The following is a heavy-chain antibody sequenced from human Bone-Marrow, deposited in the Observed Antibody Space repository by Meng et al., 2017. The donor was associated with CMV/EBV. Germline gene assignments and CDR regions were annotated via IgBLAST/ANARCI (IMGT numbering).Heavy chain of an antibody. CDR2: INYGGDT. D-gene: IGHD1-14*01. V-gene: IGHV4-39*01. Sequence: CPVSGGSISSSAYYWDWIRQPPGKGLEWIGNINYGGDTYYNPSLSSRVTISVDTSKNQFSLKLSSVTAADTSVYYCARRATGLDWLDPWGQGTLVTVSS. CDR1: GGSISSSAYY. J-gene: IGHJ5*02. CDR3: ARRATGLDWLDP.